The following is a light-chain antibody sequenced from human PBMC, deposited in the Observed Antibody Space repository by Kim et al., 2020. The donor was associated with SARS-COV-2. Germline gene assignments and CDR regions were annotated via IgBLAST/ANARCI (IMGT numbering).Light chain of an antibody. CDR1: QSVSGD. J-gene: IGKJ1*01. CDR2: GAS. CDR3: QQSNNWTRT. V-gene: IGKV3-15*01. Sequence: VSPGERATPSCRASQSVSGDLAWYKKKPDQAPRLLIYGASTRANGIPARFSGSGSGTDFTLTISSLQPEDFAVYYCQQSNNWTRTFGHRTKVDIK.